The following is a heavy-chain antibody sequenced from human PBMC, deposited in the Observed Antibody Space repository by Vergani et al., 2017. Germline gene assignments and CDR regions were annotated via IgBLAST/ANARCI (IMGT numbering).Heavy chain of an antibody. Sequence: QVQLVESGGGLVKPGGSLRLSCAASGFTFSDYYMSWIRQAPGKGLEWVSYISSSGSTIYYADSVKGRFTISRDNAKNALYLKMNSLRVEDTAVYYCARDRSTRDFVVRRYYYYYYMDVWGKGTTVTVSS. CDR2: ISSSGSTI. J-gene: IGHJ6*03. V-gene: IGHV3-11*01. CDR3: ARDRSTRDFVVRRYYYYYYMDV. CDR1: GFTFSDYY. D-gene: IGHD2-21*01.